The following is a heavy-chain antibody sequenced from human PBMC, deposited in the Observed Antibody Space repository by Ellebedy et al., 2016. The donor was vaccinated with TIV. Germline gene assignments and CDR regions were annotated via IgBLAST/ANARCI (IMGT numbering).Heavy chain of an antibody. D-gene: IGHD5-12*01. CDR3: ARGVDIAPIWDSSTGWFDP. Sequence: AASVKVSCKASRCTFSSYAISWVRQAPGQGLEWMGGIIPIFGTANYAQKFQGRVTITADESTSTAYMELSSLRSEDTAVYYCARGVDIAPIWDSSTGWFDPWGQGTLVTVSS. V-gene: IGHV1-69*13. J-gene: IGHJ5*02. CDR1: RCTFSSYA. CDR2: IIPIFGTA.